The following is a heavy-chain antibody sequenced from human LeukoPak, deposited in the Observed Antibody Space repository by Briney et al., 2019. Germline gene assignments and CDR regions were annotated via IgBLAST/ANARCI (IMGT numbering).Heavy chain of an antibody. CDR1: GFTFSDYT. CDR3: ARVGSSSFS. D-gene: IGHD6-6*01. Sequence: PGGSLRLSCAASGFTFSDYTMNWVRQAPGKGLEWVSSISSGGTYKYYADSVKGRFTISRDNAQNSLYLQMNSLRAEDTAVYYCARVGSSSFSWGQGTLVTVSS. CDR2: ISSGGTYK. V-gene: IGHV3-21*04. J-gene: IGHJ4*02.